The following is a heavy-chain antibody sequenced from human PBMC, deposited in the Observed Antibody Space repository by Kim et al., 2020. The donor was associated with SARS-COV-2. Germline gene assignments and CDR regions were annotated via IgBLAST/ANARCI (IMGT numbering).Heavy chain of an antibody. CDR3: ARDLILWFGELSPFDY. D-gene: IGHD3-10*01. CDR2: ISSSSSTI. J-gene: IGHJ4*02. CDR1: GFTFSSYS. V-gene: IGHV3-48*02. Sequence: GGSLRLSCAASGFTFSSYSMNWVRQAPGKGLEWVSYISSSSSTIYYADSVKGRFTISRDNAKNSLYLQMNSLRDEDTAVYYCARDLILWFGELSPFDYWGQGTLVTVSS.